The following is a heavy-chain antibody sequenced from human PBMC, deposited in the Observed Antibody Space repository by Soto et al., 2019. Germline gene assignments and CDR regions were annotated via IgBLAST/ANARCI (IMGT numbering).Heavy chain of an antibody. CDR3: AIYPDVNYDFWSGYGASRNWFDP. V-gene: IGHV1-18*04. CDR2: ISAYNGNT. J-gene: IGHJ5*02. CDR1: CYTFTSYG. D-gene: IGHD3-3*01. Sequence: SVKVSWKASCYTFTSYGISWVRQAPGQGLEWMGWISAYNGNTNYAQKLQGRVTMTTDTSTSTAYMELRSLRSDETAVYYCAIYPDVNYDFWSGYGASRNWFDPWGQGTLVTVYS.